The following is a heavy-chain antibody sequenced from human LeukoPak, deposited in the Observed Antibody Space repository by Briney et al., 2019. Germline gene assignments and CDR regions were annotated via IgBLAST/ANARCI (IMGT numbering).Heavy chain of an antibody. CDR1: GFTFNKYW. CDR2: MNEDGSEK. CDR3: ARDREAGDY. Sequence: EGSLRLSCAAPGFTFNKYWMSWVRQAPGKGLEWVANMNEDGSEKYYVDSVKGRFTISRDNAKNSLYLQMNTLRAEDTAVYYCARDREAGDYWGQGILVTVST. V-gene: IGHV3-7*01. J-gene: IGHJ4*02. D-gene: IGHD1-26*01.